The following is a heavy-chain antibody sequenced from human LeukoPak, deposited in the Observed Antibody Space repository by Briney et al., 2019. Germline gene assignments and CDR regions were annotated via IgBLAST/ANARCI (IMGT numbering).Heavy chain of an antibody. Sequence: PGGSLRLSCAASGFTFSSNAMSWVRQAPGKGLEWFSVISGSGGSTYYAVSVKGRLTISRDNSKNTLYLQMNSLRAEDTAVYYCANLYSYGMTSRFDYWGQGTLVTVSS. CDR3: ANLYSYGMTSRFDY. CDR2: ISGSGGST. J-gene: IGHJ4*02. CDR1: GFTFSSNA. D-gene: IGHD5-18*01. V-gene: IGHV3-23*01.